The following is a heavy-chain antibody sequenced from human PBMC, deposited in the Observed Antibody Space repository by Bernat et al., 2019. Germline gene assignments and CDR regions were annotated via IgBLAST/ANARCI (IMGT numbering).Heavy chain of an antibody. CDR3: AREYI. J-gene: IGHJ3*02. Sequence: VQLVESGGGVVQPGGSLRLSCAASGFRFSDYWMSWVRQAPGKGLEWVASIKGDGSEKHYVDSVKGRFTISRDKAKNSLYLQMNSLRAEDTAVYYCAREYIWGQGTMVTVSS. CDR2: IKGDGSEK. V-gene: IGHV3-7*01. CDR1: GFRFSDYW.